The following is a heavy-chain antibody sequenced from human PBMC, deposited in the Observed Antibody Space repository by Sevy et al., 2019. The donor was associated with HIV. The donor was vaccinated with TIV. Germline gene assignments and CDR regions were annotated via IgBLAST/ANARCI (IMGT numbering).Heavy chain of an antibody. CDR2: ISGSGGST. D-gene: IGHD6-19*01. CDR3: AKGISIAVAGMSGYYYYGMDV. CDR1: GFTFSSYA. Sequence: GGSLRLSSAASGFTFSSYAMSWVRQAPGKGLEWVSAISGSGGSTYYADSVKGRFTISRDNSKNTLYLQMNSLRAEDTAVYYCAKGISIAVAGMSGYYYYGMDVWGQGTTVTVSS. J-gene: IGHJ6*02. V-gene: IGHV3-23*01.